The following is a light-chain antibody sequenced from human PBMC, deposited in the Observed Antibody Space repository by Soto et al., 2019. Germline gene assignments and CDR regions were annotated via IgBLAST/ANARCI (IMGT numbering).Light chain of an antibody. V-gene: IGKV1-33*01. J-gene: IGKJ5*01. CDR1: QDISSY. CDR2: DAS. CDR3: QQYENLPT. Sequence: DIQMTQSPSTLSSSVGDRVTITCRASQDISSYLAWYQQKPGKAPKLLIYDASNLEAGVPSRFRGSGSGTVFTFTISRLQPEDIATYYCQQYENLPTFGQGTRLESK.